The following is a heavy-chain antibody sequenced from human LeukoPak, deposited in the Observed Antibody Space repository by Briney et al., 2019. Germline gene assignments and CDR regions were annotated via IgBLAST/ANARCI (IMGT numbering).Heavy chain of an antibody. Sequence: SETLSLTCTVSGGSISSGDYYWAWVRQPPGKGLEWIGHIYYSGSTYYNPPLKSRVTISVDTSKNQFSLKLSSVTAADTAVYFCARETGLYYFDYWGQGTRVTVSS. CDR1: GGSISSGDYY. D-gene: IGHD1-14*01. CDR2: IYYSGST. J-gene: IGHJ4*02. V-gene: IGHV4-30-4*01. CDR3: ARETGLYYFDY.